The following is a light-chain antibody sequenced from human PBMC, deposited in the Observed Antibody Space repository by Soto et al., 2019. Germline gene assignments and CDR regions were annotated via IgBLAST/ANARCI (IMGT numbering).Light chain of an antibody. CDR1: QSVSSSN. V-gene: IGKV3-20*01. CDR2: GAS. J-gene: IGKJ3*01. CDR3: QQYGRSPFT. Sequence: EIVLTQSPGTLSLSPGERATLSCRASQSVSSSNLAWYQQRPGQAPRVVIYGASTRATGIPERFSGSGSGTDFPLTISRLEPEDSAVYYCQQYGRSPFTFGHGTKLDIK.